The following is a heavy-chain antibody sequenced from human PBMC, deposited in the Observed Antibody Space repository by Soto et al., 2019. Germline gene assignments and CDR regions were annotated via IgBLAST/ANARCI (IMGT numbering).Heavy chain of an antibody. J-gene: IGHJ4*02. CDR1: GYTFTCYG. CDR2: ISAYNGNT. CDR3: ARTLTGPSPPRPGGSYYVGPVYALQPDYDY. V-gene: IGHV1-18*01. D-gene: IGHD1-26*01. Sequence: ASVKVSCKASGYTFTCYGISWVRQAPGQGLEWMGWISAYNGNTNYAQKLQGRVTMTTDTSTSTAYMELRSLRSDDTAVYYCARTLTGPSPPRPGGSYYVGPVYALQPDYDYWGQGTLVTVSS.